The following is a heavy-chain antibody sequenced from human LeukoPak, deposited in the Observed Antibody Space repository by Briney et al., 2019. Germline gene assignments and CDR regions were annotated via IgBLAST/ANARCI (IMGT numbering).Heavy chain of an antibody. J-gene: IGHJ6*03. CDR2: INPNSGGT. V-gene: IGHV1-2*02. D-gene: IGHD2-2*01. CDR3: ARGPSQYQLSLLNMDV. Sequence: ASVKVSCKASGYTFTGYYMHWVRQAPGQGLEWMGWINPNSGGTNYAQKFQGRVTMTRDTSISTAYMELSRLRSDDTAVYYCARGPSQYQLSLLNMDVWGKGTTVTVSS. CDR1: GYTFTGYY.